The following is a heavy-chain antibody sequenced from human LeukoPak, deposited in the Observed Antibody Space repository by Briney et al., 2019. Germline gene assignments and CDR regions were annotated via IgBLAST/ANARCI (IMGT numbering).Heavy chain of an antibody. Sequence: GASVKVSCKASGGTFSNDGIIWVRQAPGQGLEWMGGIIPIFGTTKYAQKFQGRVTITRDDSTSTAYMELSSLRSDDTAVYYCARMPTNMYYYFYMDVWGKGTTVTVSS. J-gene: IGHJ6*03. CDR3: ARMPTNMYYYFYMDV. CDR1: GGTFSNDG. V-gene: IGHV1-69*05. D-gene: IGHD5-24*01. CDR2: IIPIFGTT.